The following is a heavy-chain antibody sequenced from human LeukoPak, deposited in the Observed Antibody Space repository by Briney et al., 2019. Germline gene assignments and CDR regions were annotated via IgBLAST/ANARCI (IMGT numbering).Heavy chain of an antibody. D-gene: IGHD3-3*01. CDR3: AKEVYDFWSGYRDHYYMDV. V-gene: IGHV3-30*02. CDR1: GFSFSSYG. J-gene: IGHJ6*03. Sequence: GGXLRLSCAASGFSFSSYGMHWVRQAPGKGLEGVAFIRYDGSNKYYADSVKGRFTIYRDNSKNTLYVQMNSLRAEDTAVYYCAKEVYDFWSGYRDHYYMDVWGKGTTVTVSS. CDR2: IRYDGSNK.